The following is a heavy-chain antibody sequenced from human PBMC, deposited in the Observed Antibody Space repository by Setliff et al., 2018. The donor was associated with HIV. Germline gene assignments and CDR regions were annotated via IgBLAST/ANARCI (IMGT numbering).Heavy chain of an antibody. J-gene: IGHJ6*03. CDR3: ARAAPLWFGELLGYMDV. CDR2: IYYSGST. Sequence: SETLSLTCTVSGGSIRSSSSYWGWIRQPPGKGLEWIGIIYYSGSTYYKPSLKSRVTISVDTSKNQFSLKLNSVTAADTAVYYCARAAPLWFGELLGYMDVWGKGSTVTVSS. D-gene: IGHD3-10*01. V-gene: IGHV4-39*01. CDR1: GGSIRSSSSY.